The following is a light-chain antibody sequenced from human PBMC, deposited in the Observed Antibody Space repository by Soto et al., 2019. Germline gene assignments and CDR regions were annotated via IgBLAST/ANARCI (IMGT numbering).Light chain of an antibody. J-gene: IGKJ4*01. V-gene: IGKV1-5*01. CDR1: QSISSW. Sequence: IQMTQSPSTLSASVGDRVTITCRASQSISSWLAWYQQKPGKAPKLLIYDASSLESGVPSRFSGSGSGTEFTLTISSLQPDDFATYYCQQYNSYPLTFGGGNKVEIK. CDR3: QQYNSYPLT. CDR2: DAS.